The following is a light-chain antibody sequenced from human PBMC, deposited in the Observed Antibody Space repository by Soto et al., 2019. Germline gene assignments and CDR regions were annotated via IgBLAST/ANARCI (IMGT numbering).Light chain of an antibody. CDR2: AAS. CDR3: LQHHSYPRT. V-gene: IGKV1-17*01. Sequence: IHITHSPSSLSGSVGDRVTITCRASQDIGNDLDWYQQKPGKAPKRLIFAASSLQSGVPSRFSGSRSGAEFTLTVGSLQPEDFATYYCLQHHSYPRTFGQGTKVDIK. CDR1: QDIGND. J-gene: IGKJ1*01.